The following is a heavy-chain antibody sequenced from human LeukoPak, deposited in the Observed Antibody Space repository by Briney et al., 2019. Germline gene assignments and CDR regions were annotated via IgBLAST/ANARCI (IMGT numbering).Heavy chain of an antibody. CDR1: GDSVSSNSAA. CDR2: TYYRSKWYN. Sequence: SQTLSLTCAISGDSVSSNSAAWNWIRQSPSRGLEWLGRTYYRSKWYNDYEVSVKSRITINPDTSKNQFSLKLSSVTAADTAVCYCARGLTYYDILTGYYSPYFDYWGQGTLVTVSS. D-gene: IGHD3-9*01. CDR3: ARGLTYYDILTGYYSPYFDY. V-gene: IGHV6-1*01. J-gene: IGHJ4*02.